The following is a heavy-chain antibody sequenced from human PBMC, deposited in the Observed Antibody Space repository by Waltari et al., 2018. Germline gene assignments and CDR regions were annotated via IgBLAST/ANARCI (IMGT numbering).Heavy chain of an antibody. J-gene: IGHJ3*02. Sequence: EVQLVQSGAEVKKPGESLRISCKGSGYSFTSYWISWVRQMPGKGLEWMWRIDPSESYTNYSPSFQGHVTISADKSSSTAYLQWSSLKASDTAMYYCARGGKGQWEPGGDDAFDIWGQGTMVTVSS. CDR3: ARGGKGQWEPGGDDAFDI. CDR2: IDPSESYT. D-gene: IGHD1-26*01. V-gene: IGHV5-10-1*03. CDR1: GYSFTSYW.